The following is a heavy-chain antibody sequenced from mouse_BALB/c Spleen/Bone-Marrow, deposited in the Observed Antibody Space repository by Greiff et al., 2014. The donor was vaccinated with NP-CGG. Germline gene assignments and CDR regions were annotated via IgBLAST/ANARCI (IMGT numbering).Heavy chain of an antibody. CDR2: INPGSGGT. Sequence: VQLQQSGAELVRPGTSVKVSCKASGYAFTNYLIEWVKQRPGRGLEWIGVINPGSGGTNYNEKFKGKATLTADKSSSTAYMQLSSLTSDDSAVYFCARGDYRYDGFAYWGQGTLVTVSA. V-gene: IGHV1-54*01. CDR1: GYAFTNYL. D-gene: IGHD2-14*01. CDR3: ARGDYRYDGFAY. J-gene: IGHJ3*01.